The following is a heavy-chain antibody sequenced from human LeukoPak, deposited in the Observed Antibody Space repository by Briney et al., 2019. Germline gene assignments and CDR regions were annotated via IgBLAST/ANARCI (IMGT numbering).Heavy chain of an antibody. CDR2: ISYDGSNK. CDR3: ARDLASGYDGTWDYFDY. D-gene: IGHD5-12*01. CDR1: GFTFSSYG. V-gene: IGHV3-30*03. J-gene: IGHJ4*02. Sequence: SGRSLRLSCAASGFTFSSYGMHWVRQAPGKGLEWVAVISYDGSNKYYAESVKGRFTISRDNSKNTLYLQMNSLRAEDTAVYYCARDLASGYDGTWDYFDYWGQGTLVTVSS.